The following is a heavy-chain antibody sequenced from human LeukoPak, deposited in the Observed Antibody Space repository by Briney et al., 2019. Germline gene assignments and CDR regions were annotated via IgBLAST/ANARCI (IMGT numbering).Heavy chain of an antibody. J-gene: IGHJ4*02. D-gene: IGHD6-19*01. V-gene: IGHV3-20*04. Sequence: GGSLRLSCAASGFTFDDYGMSGVRQAPGKGLEGVSGISWNGGSPGYADSVKGRFTISRDNAKNSLYLQMNSLRAEDTALYYCARGYSSGWYDMSGYWGQGTLVTVSS. CDR3: ARGYSSGWYDMSGY. CDR1: GFTFDDYG. CDR2: ISWNGGSP.